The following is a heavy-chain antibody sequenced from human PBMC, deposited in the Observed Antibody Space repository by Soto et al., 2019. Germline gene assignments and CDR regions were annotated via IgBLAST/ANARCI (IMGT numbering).Heavy chain of an antibody. V-gene: IGHV4-4*02. D-gene: IGHD3-22*01. CDR3: ARESSYYYDSSGFLGY. Sequence: SETLSLTCAVSGGSLSSSSWWRWVRQPPAKWLEWIGEVCHRGSTNYNPSLKSRVTISVDKSKNQFSLKLRSVTAADTAVYYCARESSYYYDSSGFLGYWGQGTLVTVSS. CDR2: VCHRGST. CDR1: GGSLSSSSW. J-gene: IGHJ4*02.